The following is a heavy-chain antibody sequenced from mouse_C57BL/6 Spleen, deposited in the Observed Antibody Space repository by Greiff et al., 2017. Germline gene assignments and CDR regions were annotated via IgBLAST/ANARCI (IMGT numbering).Heavy chain of an antibody. Sequence: EVHLVESEGGLVQPGSSMKLSCTASGFTFSDYYMAWVRQVPEKGLEWVANINYDGSSTYYLDSLKSRFIISRDNAKNILYLQMSSLKSEDTATYYCARDMGDGYPIFDVWGTGTTVTVSS. CDR3: ARDMGDGYPIFDV. CDR1: GFTFSDYY. CDR2: INYDGSST. V-gene: IGHV5-16*01. D-gene: IGHD2-3*01. J-gene: IGHJ1*03.